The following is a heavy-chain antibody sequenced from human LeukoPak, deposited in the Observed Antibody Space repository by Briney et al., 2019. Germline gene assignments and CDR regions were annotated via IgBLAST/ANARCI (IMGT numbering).Heavy chain of an antibody. CDR3: ARVKSETVTTPIQPFDY. J-gene: IGHJ4*02. D-gene: IGHD4-11*01. CDR1: GGTFNNYA. V-gene: IGHV1-69*04. CDR2: ISPILDIT. Sequence: GSSVKVSCKASGGTFNNYAITWVRQAPGQGLEWMGRISPILDITNYSQKFQGRVTITADKSTNTAYMELSSLRSDDTAEYYCARVKSETVTTPIQPFDYWGQGTLVTVSS.